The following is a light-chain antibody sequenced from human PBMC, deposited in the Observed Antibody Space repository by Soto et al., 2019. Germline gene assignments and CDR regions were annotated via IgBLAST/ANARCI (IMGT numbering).Light chain of an antibody. CDR1: QSVSRY. V-gene: IGKV3-11*01. Sequence: EIALTQSPATLSLSPGERATLSCRARQSVSRYLAWYQQKPGQAPRLLIYDASNSATGIPARFSGSGSGTDFPLTISSLEPEDFAVYYCQQRGNWPSFGGGTKVEIK. CDR2: DAS. J-gene: IGKJ4*01. CDR3: QQRGNWPS.